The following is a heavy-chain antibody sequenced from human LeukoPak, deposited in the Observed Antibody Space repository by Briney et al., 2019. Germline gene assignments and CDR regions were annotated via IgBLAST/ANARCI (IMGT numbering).Heavy chain of an antibody. D-gene: IGHD3-3*01. CDR1: EFSGFTFSNAW. CDR3: TTLPYYDFWSGSPGFFDY. Sequence: GGSLRLSCAASEFSGFTFSNAWMSWVRQAPGKGPEWVGRIKSKTDGGTTDYAAPVKGRFTISRDDSKNTLYLQMNSLKTEDTAVYYCTTLPYYDFWSGSPGFFDYWGQGTLVTVSS. CDR2: IKSKTDGGTT. J-gene: IGHJ4*02. V-gene: IGHV3-15*01.